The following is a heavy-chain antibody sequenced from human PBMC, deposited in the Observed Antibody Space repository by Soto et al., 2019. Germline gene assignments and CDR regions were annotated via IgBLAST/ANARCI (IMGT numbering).Heavy chain of an antibody. CDR2: ISFDASYK. Sequence: GALRLSCAASGFTFSTYGVHWVRQAPGKGLEWVAVISFDASYKYFADSVKGRFTISRDNSKNTLYLQMNSLRAEDTAVYYCAKDQARSGYYSSYGMDVWGQGTTVTVSS. J-gene: IGHJ6*02. D-gene: IGHD3-10*01. V-gene: IGHV3-30*18. CDR3: AKDQARSGYYSSYGMDV. CDR1: GFTFSTYG.